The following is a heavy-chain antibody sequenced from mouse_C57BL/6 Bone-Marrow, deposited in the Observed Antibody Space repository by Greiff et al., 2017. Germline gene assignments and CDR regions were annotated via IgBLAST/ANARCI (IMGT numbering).Heavy chain of an antibody. Sequence: QVQLQQSGAELVKPGASVKLSCKASGYTFTSYEINWVKQRPGQGLEWIGWIYPGDGSTKYNEKFKGKATLTVDTSSSTAYMELRSLTSEDSAVYFCARSDYDDWGQGTTLTVSS. CDR1: GYTFTSYE. V-gene: IGHV1-85*01. CDR3: ARSDYDD. J-gene: IGHJ2*01. CDR2: IYPGDGST. D-gene: IGHD2-4*01.